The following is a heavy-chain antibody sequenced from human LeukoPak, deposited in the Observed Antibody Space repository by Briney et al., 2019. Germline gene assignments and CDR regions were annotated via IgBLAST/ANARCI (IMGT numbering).Heavy chain of an antibody. D-gene: IGHD6-13*01. J-gene: IGHJ4*02. CDR1: GYTFTSYG. CDR3: ARDLTIAAASTADY. V-gene: IGHV1-18*01. CDR2: ISAYNGNT. Sequence: ASVKVSCKASGYTFTSYGISWVRQAPGQGPEWMGWISAYNGNTNYAQKLQGRVTMTTDTSTSTAYMELRSLRSDDTAVYYCARDLTIAAASTADYWGQGTLVTVSS.